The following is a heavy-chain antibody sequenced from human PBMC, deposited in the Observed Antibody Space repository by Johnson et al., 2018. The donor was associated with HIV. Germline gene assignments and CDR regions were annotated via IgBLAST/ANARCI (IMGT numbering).Heavy chain of an antibody. D-gene: IGHD6-19*01. CDR2: IDWRGGRT. Sequence: VQLVESGGGVARPGGSLRLSCAASGFTFDDYGMSWVRQAPGKGLEWVSGIDWRGGRTGYADSVKGRFTISRDNAKNTLYLQMNSLRVEDTAVYYCARAIDQGYSSGWSSDVYDIWGQGTMVTVSA. CDR1: GFTFDDYG. J-gene: IGHJ3*02. V-gene: IGHV3-20*04. CDR3: ARAIDQGYSSGWSSDVYDI.